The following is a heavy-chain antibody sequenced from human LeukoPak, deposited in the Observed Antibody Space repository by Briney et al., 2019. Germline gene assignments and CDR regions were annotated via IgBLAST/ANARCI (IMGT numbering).Heavy chain of an antibody. CDR3: AKRPSDYGDYVSYFDY. CDR2: ISDDGRRK. J-gene: IGHJ4*02. CDR1: GFSFISYG. Sequence: PGGSLRLSCAAPGFSFISYGMHWVRQAPGKGLERVGVISDDGRRKDYADSVKGRFTISRDNSKDTLYLQMNSLRAEDTAVYYCAKRPSDYGDYVSYFDYWGQGTLVTVSS. V-gene: IGHV3-30*18. D-gene: IGHD4-17*01.